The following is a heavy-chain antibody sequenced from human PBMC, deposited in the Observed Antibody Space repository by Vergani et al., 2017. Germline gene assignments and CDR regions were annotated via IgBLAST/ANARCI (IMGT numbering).Heavy chain of an antibody. CDR2: IYHSGGA. Sequence: QLHLQESGPGLVKPSETLSLTCTVSGGSITSSSYYWGWIRQPPGKGLEWIGNIYHSGGAYYNPSLKGRVTISVDTSKNQFSLEVTSVTAADTAVYYCARGRRYCGGDCYRWFDPWGQGTLVTVSS. V-gene: IGHV4-39*01. D-gene: IGHD2-21*02. CDR3: ARGRRYCGGDCYRWFDP. J-gene: IGHJ5*02. CDR1: GGSITSSSYY.